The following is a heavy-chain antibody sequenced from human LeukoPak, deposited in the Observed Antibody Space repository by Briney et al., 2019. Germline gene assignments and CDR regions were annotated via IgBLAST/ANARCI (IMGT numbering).Heavy chain of an antibody. CDR1: GFTFDDYA. Sequence: GGSLRLSCAASGFTFDDYAMHWVRQAPGKGLEWVSGISWNSGSIGYADSVKGRFTISRDNAKNSLYLQMNSPRAEDTALYYCAKSKGSSVSHYGMDVWGQGTTVTVSS. D-gene: IGHD1-14*01. CDR2: ISWNSGSI. V-gene: IGHV3-9*01. CDR3: AKSKGSSVSHYGMDV. J-gene: IGHJ6*02.